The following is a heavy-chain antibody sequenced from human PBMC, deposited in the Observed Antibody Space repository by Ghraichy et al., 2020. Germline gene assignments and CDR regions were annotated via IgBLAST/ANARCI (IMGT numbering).Heavy chain of an antibody. CDR3: ARAYVTGTTD. D-gene: IGHD1-7*01. CDR1: GGSISSYY. CDR2: IYYSGST. Sequence: SCTVSGGSISSYYWSWIRQPPGKGLEWIGYIYYSGSTNYNPSLKSRVTISVDTSKNQFSLKLSSVTAADTAVYYCARAYVTGTTDWGQGTLVTVSP. J-gene: IGHJ4*02. V-gene: IGHV4-59*01.